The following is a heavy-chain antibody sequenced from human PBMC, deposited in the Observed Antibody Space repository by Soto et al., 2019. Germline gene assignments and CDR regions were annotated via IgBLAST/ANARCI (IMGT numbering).Heavy chain of an antibody. D-gene: IGHD5-12*01. CDR1: GYTSTSYG. Sequence: SVKVFSTASGYTSTSYGISLLRKAPGQGLEWIGWTTANNVNRNYAQYLHGRVTMTTDTSTSTTNTELTTQKPDDPTVSYCATSSNIYSGYDLYWGQGTLVTVYS. J-gene: IGHJ4*02. CDR3: ATSSNIYSGYDLY. V-gene: IGHV1-18*01. CDR2: TTANNVNR.